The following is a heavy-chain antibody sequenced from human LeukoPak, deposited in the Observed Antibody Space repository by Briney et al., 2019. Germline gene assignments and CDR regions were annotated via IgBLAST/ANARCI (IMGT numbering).Heavy chain of an antibody. V-gene: IGHV3-30*02. D-gene: IGHD1-26*01. CDR2: IRYDGSNK. Sequence: GGSLRLSCAASGFTFSSYGMHWVRQAPGKGLEWVAFIRYDGSNKYYADSVKGRFTISRDNSKNTLYLQMNSLRAEDTAVYYCAKCRVTGSGSPMRAFDIWGQGTMVTVSS. J-gene: IGHJ3*02. CDR3: AKCRVTGSGSPMRAFDI. CDR1: GFTFSSYG.